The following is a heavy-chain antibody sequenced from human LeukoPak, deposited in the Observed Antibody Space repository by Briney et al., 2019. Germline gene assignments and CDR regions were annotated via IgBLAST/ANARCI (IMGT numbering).Heavy chain of an antibody. Sequence: SETLSLTCTVSGGSISSSIYYWGWIRQPPGKGLEWIGEINHSGSTNYNPSLKSRVTISVDTSKNQFSLKLSSVTAADTAVYYCARMVGEQLALLSYYYYYYMDVWGKGTTVAVSS. CDR1: GGSISSSIYY. J-gene: IGHJ6*03. CDR2: INHSGST. V-gene: IGHV4-39*07. D-gene: IGHD3-10*02. CDR3: ARMVGEQLALLSYYYYYYMDV.